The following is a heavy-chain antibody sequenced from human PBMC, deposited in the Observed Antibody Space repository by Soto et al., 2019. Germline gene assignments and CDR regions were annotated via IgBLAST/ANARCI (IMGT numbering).Heavy chain of an antibody. J-gene: IGHJ4*02. Sequence: ASVKVSCKASGYTFTSYYMHGVRQAPGQGLEWVGTINPSGGSTSYAQKFQGRVSMTRDTSTSTVYMELSSLRSEDTVVYYCARGGGPIDYYDSSGYYPHFDYWGQGTLVTVSS. CDR2: INPSGGST. V-gene: IGHV1-46*01. CDR3: ARGGGPIDYYDSSGYYPHFDY. D-gene: IGHD3-22*01. CDR1: GYTFTSYY.